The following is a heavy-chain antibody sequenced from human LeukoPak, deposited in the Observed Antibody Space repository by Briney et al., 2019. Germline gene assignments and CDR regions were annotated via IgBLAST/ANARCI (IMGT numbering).Heavy chain of an antibody. V-gene: IGHV3-15*01. CDR2: IKSKTDGGTT. CDR1: GFTFSDAW. D-gene: IGHD5-18*01. J-gene: IGHJ4*02. Sequence: PGGSLRLSCAASGFTFSDAWMSWVRQAPGKGLEWVGRIKSKTDGGTTDYAAPVKGRFTISRDDSKNTLYLQMNSLKTEDTAVYYCILDGWIQVWFFHYWGQGTLVTVSS. CDR3: ILDGWIQVWFFHY.